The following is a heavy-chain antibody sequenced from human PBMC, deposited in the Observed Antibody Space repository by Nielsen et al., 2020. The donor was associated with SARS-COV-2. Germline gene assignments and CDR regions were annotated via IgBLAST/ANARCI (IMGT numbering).Heavy chain of an antibody. CDR2: IKQDASEK. J-gene: IGHJ6*02. CDR3: AREFSSSSGWYSLDGMDV. V-gene: IGHV3-7*01. Sequence: GESLKISCAASGFTFSNYWMTWVRQAPGKGLEWVANIKQDASEKNYVDSVKGRFSISRDNAKNSLYLQMNSLRAEDTAVYYCAREFSSSSGWYSLDGMDVWGQGTTVTVSS. D-gene: IGHD6-19*01. CDR1: GFTFSNYW.